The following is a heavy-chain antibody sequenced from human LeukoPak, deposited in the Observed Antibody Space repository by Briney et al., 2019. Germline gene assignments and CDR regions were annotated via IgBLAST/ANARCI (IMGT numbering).Heavy chain of an antibody. D-gene: IGHD6-6*01. CDR3: ASYPRYSSSPPFDY. J-gene: IGHJ4*02. V-gene: IGHV1-2*02. CDR1: GYTFTGYY. Sequence: ASVKVSCKASGYTFTGYYMHWVRQAPGQGLEWMGWINPNTGGTNYAQKFQARVTTTRDTTISTAYMELSRLTSDDTAVYYCASYPRYSSSPPFDYWGQGTLVTVSS. CDR2: INPNTGGT.